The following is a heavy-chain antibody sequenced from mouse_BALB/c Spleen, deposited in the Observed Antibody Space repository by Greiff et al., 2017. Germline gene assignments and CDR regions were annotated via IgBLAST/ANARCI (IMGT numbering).Heavy chain of an antibody. CDR3: AREEVRRYFDG. Sequence: VQLKQSGAELVKPGASVKLSCTASGFNIKDTYMHWVKQRPEQGLEWIGRIDPANGNTKYDPKFQGKATITADTSSNTAYLQLSSLTSEDTAVYYCAREEVRRYFDGWGAGTTVTVSS. J-gene: IGHJ1*01. CDR2: IDPANGNT. V-gene: IGHV14-3*02. CDR1: GFNIKDTY. D-gene: IGHD2-14*01.